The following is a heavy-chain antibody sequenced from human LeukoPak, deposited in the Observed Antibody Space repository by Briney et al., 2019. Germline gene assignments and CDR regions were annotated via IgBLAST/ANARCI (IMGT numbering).Heavy chain of an antibody. D-gene: IGHD3-10*01. Sequence: PGGSLRLSCAASGFTFSNYAVTWVRQAPGKGLEWVSSIRGNGGGPFYADSVKGRFTISRDNFENMLFLQMNSLRADDAAVYYCAKDQIGVLPDAFDIWGQGTMVSVSS. J-gene: IGHJ3*02. V-gene: IGHV3-23*01. CDR1: GFTFSNYA. CDR2: IRGNGGGP. CDR3: AKDQIGVLPDAFDI.